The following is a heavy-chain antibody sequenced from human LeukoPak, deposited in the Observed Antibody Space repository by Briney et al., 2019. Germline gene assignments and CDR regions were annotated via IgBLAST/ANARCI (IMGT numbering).Heavy chain of an antibody. D-gene: IGHD6-19*01. CDR1: GFTFSDYY. J-gene: IGHJ3*02. CDR2: ISGSSSYT. V-gene: IGHV3-11*05. CDR3: ARGGFGGRSSWYSSGWYRGAFDI. Sequence: GGSLRLSCAASGFTFSDYYMSWIRQAPGKGLEWVSYISGSSSYTNYADSVKGRFTISRDNAKNSLYLQMNSLRAEDTAVYYCARGGFGGRSSWYSSGWYRGAFDIWGQGTMVTVSS.